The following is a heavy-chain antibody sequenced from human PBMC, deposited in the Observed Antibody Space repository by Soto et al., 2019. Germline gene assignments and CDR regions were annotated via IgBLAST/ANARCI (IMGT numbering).Heavy chain of an antibody. CDR2: FDPEDGET. V-gene: IGHV1-24*01. CDR3: ATNLVYYYDSSGYFPY. J-gene: IGHJ4*02. D-gene: IGHD3-22*01. Sequence: GASVKVSCKVSGYTLTELSMHWVRQAPGKGLEWMGGFDPEDGETIYAQKFQGRVTVTEDTSTDTAYMELSSLRSEDTAVYYCATNLVYYYDSSGYFPYWGQGTLVTVSS. CDR1: GYTLTELS.